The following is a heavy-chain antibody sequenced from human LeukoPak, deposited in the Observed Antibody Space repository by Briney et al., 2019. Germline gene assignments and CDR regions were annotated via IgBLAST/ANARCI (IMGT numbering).Heavy chain of an antibody. CDR2: INHSGST. J-gene: IGHJ4*02. CDR3: ASGLVVLVAASARVTTSYYFDY. V-gene: IGHV4-34*01. Sequence: SETLSLTCAVYGGAFSGYYWSWIRQPPGKGLEWIGEINHSGSTNYNPSLKSRVTISVDTSKNQFSLKLSSVTAADTAVYYCASGLVVLVAASARVTTSYYFDYWGQGTLVTVSS. D-gene: IGHD2-15*01. CDR1: GGAFSGYY.